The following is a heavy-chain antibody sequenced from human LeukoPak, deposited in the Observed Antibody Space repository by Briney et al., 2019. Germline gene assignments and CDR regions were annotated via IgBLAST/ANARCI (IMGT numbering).Heavy chain of an antibody. V-gene: IGHV4-59*11. D-gene: IGHD3-10*02. CDR1: GGSISSHY. J-gene: IGHJ4*02. CDR3: ARGVPIGY. CDR2: INYSGST. Sequence: PSETLSLTCTVAGGSISSHYWSWIRQPPGNGLEWIGYINYSGSTNYNPSRKNRATISVDTSKNQSSLKLSSGTAAATAVYYCARGVPIGYWGQGTLVTVSS.